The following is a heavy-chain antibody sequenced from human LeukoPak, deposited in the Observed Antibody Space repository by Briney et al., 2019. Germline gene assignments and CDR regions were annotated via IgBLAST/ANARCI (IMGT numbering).Heavy chain of an antibody. D-gene: IGHD2-15*01. Sequence: ASVKVSCKASGYTFTSYYMHWVRQAPGQGLEWMGIINPSGGSTSYAQKFQGRVTMTRDTSTSTVYMELSSLRSEDTAVYYCARVEGGQYCSGGRCYSRWFDPWGQGTLVTVSS. J-gene: IGHJ5*02. CDR1: GYTFTSYY. CDR2: INPSGGST. CDR3: ARVEGGQYCSGGRCYSRWFDP. V-gene: IGHV1-46*01.